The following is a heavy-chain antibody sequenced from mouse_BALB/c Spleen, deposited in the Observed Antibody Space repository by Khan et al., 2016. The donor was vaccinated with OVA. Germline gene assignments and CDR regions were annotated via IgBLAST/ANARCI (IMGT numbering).Heavy chain of an antibody. CDR2: IWGDGST. Sequence: QVQLKESGPGLVAPSQSLSITCTVSGFSLTGYGVNWVRQPPGKGLEWLGMIWGDGSTDYNSGLKSKLSISKDNSKSQVLLKMNSLQTDDTTRYYCARALTTATLYAMDYWGQGTSVTVAS. CDR3: ARALTTATLYAMDY. J-gene: IGHJ4*01. D-gene: IGHD1-2*01. V-gene: IGHV2-6-7*01. CDR1: GFSLTGYG.